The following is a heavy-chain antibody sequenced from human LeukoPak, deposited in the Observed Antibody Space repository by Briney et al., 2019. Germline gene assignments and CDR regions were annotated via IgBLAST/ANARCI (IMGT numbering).Heavy chain of an antibody. CDR3: ARDRHARRLLKTIPN. Sequence: GRTLRLSSAASGFAFSNYGMHWVRQAPGKGLERVAVISFDESNRYYAVSVKGRFTISRDNSEKTLYLQMNNLRAEDTAVYYCARDRHARRLLKTIPNWGRGTLVTVSS. CDR1: GFAFSNYG. J-gene: IGHJ4*02. CDR2: ISFDESNR. V-gene: IGHV3-33*01. D-gene: IGHD2-2*02.